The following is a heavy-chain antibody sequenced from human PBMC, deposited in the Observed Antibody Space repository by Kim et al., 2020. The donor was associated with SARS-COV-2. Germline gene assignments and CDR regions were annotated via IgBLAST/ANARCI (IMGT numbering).Heavy chain of an antibody. V-gene: IGHV4-59*13. CDR2: IYYSGST. Sequence: SETLSLTCTVSGGSISSYSWSWIRQPPGKGLEWIVYIYYSGSTNYNPSLKSRVTISVDTSKNHFSLRLNSVTAADTAVYYCARGALRYSSSWYFDYWGQGTLVTVSS. CDR1: GGSISSYS. CDR3: ARGALRYSSSWYFDY. J-gene: IGHJ4*02. D-gene: IGHD6-13*01.